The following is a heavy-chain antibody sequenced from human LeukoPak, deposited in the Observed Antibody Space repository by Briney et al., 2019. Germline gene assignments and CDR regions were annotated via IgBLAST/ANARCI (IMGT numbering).Heavy chain of an antibody. CDR1: GASIWSYY. V-gene: IGHV4-59*01. D-gene: IGHD3-22*01. CDR3: ARDTRSYDSSGYYFFDF. CDR2: INYSGST. J-gene: IGHJ4*02. Sequence: PSETLSLTCTVSGASIWSYYWNWLRQPPGKGLEWIGYINYSGSTNFNPSLKSRATISMDTSKHHFSLKLSSVTAADTAVYYCARDTRSYDSSGYYFFDFWGQGTLVTVSS.